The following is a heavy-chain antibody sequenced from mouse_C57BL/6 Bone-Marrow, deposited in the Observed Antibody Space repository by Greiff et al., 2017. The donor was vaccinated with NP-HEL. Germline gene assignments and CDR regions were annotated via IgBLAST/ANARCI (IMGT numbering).Heavy chain of an antibody. D-gene: IGHD2-2*01. CDR2: IDPETGGT. V-gene: IGHV1-15*01. J-gene: IGHJ2*01. Sequence: VQLQESGAELVRPGASVTLSCKASGYTFTDYEMHWVKQTPVHGLEWIGAIDPETGGTAYNQKFKGKAILTADKSSSTAYMELRSLTSEDSAVYYCTSKSSTMVTTRYFDYWGQGTTLTVSS. CDR3: TSKSSTMVTTRYFDY. CDR1: GYTFTDYE.